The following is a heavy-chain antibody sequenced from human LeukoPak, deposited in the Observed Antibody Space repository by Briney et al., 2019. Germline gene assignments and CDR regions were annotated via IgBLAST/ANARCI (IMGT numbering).Heavy chain of an antibody. V-gene: IGHV1-69*01. CDR1: GGTFSSYA. D-gene: IGHD5-24*01. Sequence: ASVKVSCKASGGTFSSYAISWVRQAPGQGLEWMGGIIPIFGTANYARKFQGRVTITADESTSTAYMELSSLRSEDTAVYYCARGRRWLAKTVYDYYYMDVWGKGTAVTISS. CDR3: ARGRRWLAKTVYDYYYMDV. CDR2: IIPIFGTA. J-gene: IGHJ6*03.